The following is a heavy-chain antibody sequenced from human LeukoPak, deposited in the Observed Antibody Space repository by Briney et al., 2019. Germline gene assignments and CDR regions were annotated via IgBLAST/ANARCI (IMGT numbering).Heavy chain of an antibody. V-gene: IGHV4-61*02. CDR2: IYTSGST. Sequence: SETLSLTCTVSGGSISSGSYYWSWIRQPAGKGLEWIGRIYTSGSTNYNPSLKSRVTISVDTSKNQFSLKLSSVTAADTAVYYCAKDFKVTTVTTIGYWGQGTLVTVSS. CDR1: GGSISSGSYY. D-gene: IGHD4-17*01. J-gene: IGHJ4*02. CDR3: AKDFKVTTVTTIGY.